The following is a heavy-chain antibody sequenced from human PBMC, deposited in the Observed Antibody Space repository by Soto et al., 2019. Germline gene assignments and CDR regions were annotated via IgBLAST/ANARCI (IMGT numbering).Heavy chain of an antibody. CDR2: IIPIFGTA. Sequence: ASVKVSCKASGGTFSSYAISWVRQAPGQGLEWMGGIIPIFGTANYAQKFQGRVTITADESTSTAYMGLSSLRSEDTAVYYCARARLKARDAFDIWGQGTMVTVSS. J-gene: IGHJ3*02. D-gene: IGHD5-12*01. V-gene: IGHV1-69*13. CDR1: GGTFSSYA. CDR3: ARARLKARDAFDI.